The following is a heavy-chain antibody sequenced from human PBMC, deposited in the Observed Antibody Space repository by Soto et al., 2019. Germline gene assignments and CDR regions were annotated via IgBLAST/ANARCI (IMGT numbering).Heavy chain of an antibody. J-gene: IGHJ6*02. CDR3: ARDLLQAGTYYYYGMDV. CDR1: GYTFTGYY. CDR2: INPNSGGT. V-gene: IGHV1-2*02. Sequence: ASVKVSCKASGYTFTGYYMHWVRQAPGQGLEWMGWINPNSGGTNYAQKFQGRVTMTRDTSISTAYMELSRLRSDDTAVYYCARDLLQAGTYYYYGMDVWGQGTTVTVSS. D-gene: IGHD1-1*01.